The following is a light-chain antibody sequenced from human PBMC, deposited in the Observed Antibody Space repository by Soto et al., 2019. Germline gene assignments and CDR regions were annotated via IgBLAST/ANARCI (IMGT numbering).Light chain of an antibody. V-gene: IGLV2-11*01. Sequence: QSVLTQPASVSGSPGQSITISCTGTSSDLAIYIYVSWYQQHPGKAPKLIIYDVIKRPSGVPDRFSGSKSGNTASLTISGLQAEDEADYCCCSYAGSYTHVFGTGTKVTVL. CDR1: SSDLAIYIY. CDR2: DVI. CDR3: CSYAGSYTHV. J-gene: IGLJ1*01.